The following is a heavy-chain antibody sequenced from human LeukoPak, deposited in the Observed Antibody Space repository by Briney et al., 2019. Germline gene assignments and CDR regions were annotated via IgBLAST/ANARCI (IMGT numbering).Heavy chain of an antibody. Sequence: GGSLRLSCAASGFTFSSYSMNWVRQGPGKGLEWVSYISSSSSTIYYADSVKGRFTISRDNAKNSLYLQMNSLRAEDTAVYYCASIAVAGRDAFDIWGQGTMVTVSS. CDR3: ASIAVAGRDAFDI. CDR1: GFTFSSYS. D-gene: IGHD6-19*01. J-gene: IGHJ3*02. V-gene: IGHV3-48*04. CDR2: ISSSSSTI.